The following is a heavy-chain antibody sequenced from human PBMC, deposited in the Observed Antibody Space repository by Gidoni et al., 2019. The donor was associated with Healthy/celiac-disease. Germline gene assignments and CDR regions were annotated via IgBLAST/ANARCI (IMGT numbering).Heavy chain of an antibody. CDR1: GFTFGDYA. J-gene: IGHJ4*02. CDR3: TRAKIEYSGYDVDY. Sequence: EVQLVESGGGLVQPGRSLRLSCTASGFTFGDYAMSWFRQAPGKGLEWVGFIRSKAYGGTTEYAASVKGRFTISRDDSKSIAYLQMNSLKTEDTAVYYCTRAKIEYSGYDVDYWGQGTLVTVSS. V-gene: IGHV3-49*03. D-gene: IGHD5-12*01. CDR2: IRSKAYGGTT.